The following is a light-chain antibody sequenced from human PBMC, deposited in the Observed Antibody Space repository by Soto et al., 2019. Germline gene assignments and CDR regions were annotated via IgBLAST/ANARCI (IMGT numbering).Light chain of an antibody. V-gene: IGLV2-8*01. J-gene: IGLJ1*01. CDR2: EVT. CDR3: SSYVDSINFPV. CDR1: GSDVGGYNY. Sequence: QSVLTQPPSASGSPGQSVTISCTGTGSDVGGYNYVSWYQQHPGKVPKLMIYEVTKRPSGVPDRFSGSKSGNTASLTVSGLQAEDEADYYCSSYVDSINFPVFGPGTKVTV.